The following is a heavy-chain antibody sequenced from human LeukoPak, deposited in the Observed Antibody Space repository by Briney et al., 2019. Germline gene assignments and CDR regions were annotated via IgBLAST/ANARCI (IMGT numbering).Heavy chain of an antibody. D-gene: IGHD3-9*01. J-gene: IGHJ4*02. CDR1: GGSISSSSYY. V-gene: IGHV4-61*02. CDR3: AREEYYDILTGYYSR. CDR2: IYTSGST. Sequence: SETLSLTCTVSGGSISSSSYYWGWIRQPAGKGLEWIGRIYTSGSTNYNPSLKSRVTISVDTSKNQFSLKLSSVTAADTAVYYCAREEYYDILTGYYSRWGQGTLVTVSS.